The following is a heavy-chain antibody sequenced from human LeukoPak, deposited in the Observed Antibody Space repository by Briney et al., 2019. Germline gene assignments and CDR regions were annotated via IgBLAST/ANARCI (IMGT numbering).Heavy chain of an antibody. J-gene: IGHJ1*01. V-gene: IGHV3-9*01. CDR3: ASPEDGRWRYFQH. Sequence: GGSLRLSCAASGFTFDDYAMHWVRHAPGKGLEWVSGITWNSDNIEYADSVKGRFTISRDNAKNSLYLQMNSLRAEDTAVYYCASPEDGRWRYFQHWGQGTLVTVSS. CDR2: ITWNSDNI. CDR1: GFTFDDYA. D-gene: IGHD1-26*01.